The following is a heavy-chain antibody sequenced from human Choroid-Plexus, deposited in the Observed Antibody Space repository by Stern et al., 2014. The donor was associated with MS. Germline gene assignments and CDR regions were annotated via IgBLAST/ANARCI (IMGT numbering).Heavy chain of an antibody. Sequence: VQLVESGGGVVQPGRPLRLSCAASGFTFGSCAMHWVRQAPGKGLEWVASVSYDGSNKYYADSVKGRFTVSRDNSQNTLYMQMSSLRAEDTAVYYCAKDRQYLTYFFDHWGQGSLVTVSS. D-gene: IGHD2-8*01. CDR1: GFTFGSCA. CDR2: VSYDGSNK. J-gene: IGHJ5*02. V-gene: IGHV3-30*18. CDR3: AKDRQYLTYFFDH.